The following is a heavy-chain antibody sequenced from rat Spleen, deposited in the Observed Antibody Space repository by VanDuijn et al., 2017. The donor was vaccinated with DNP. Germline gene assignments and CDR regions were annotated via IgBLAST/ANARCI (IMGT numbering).Heavy chain of an antibody. CDR2: ISYDGSST. J-gene: IGHJ2*01. V-gene: IGHV5-29*01. Sequence: EVQLVESDGGLVQPGRSLKLSCAASGFTFSDYYMAWVRQAPTKGLEWVATISYDGSSTYYRDSVKGRFTISRDNAKITLYRQMDSLRSEDTATYYCARHGDGIYYYDYFDYWGQGVMVTVSS. CDR1: GFTFSDYY. CDR3: ARHGDGIYYYDYFDY. D-gene: IGHD1-12*02.